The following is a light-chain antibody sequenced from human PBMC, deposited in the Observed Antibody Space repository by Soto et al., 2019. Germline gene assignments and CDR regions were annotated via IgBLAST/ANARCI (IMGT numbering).Light chain of an antibody. CDR3: SSFVAGNNYWV. Sequence: QSALTQPPSASGSPGRSVTISCTGTSSDVGGYGYVSWFQQHPGKAPKLIIYEVTKRPSGVPDRFSASKSGNTASLTVSGLQAEDEADYYCSSFVAGNNYWVFGGGTQLTVL. CDR1: SSDVGGYGY. J-gene: IGLJ3*02. V-gene: IGLV2-8*01. CDR2: EVT.